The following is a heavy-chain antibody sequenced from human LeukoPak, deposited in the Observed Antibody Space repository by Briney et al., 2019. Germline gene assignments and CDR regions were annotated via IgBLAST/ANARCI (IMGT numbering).Heavy chain of an antibody. D-gene: IGHD3-22*01. CDR2: ISGSGGTT. CDR3: ARDSHSSGSYSWIDY. V-gene: IGHV3-23*01. Sequence: PGGSLRLSCAASGFTFNNYAMTWVRQAPGKGLEWVSAISGSGGTTLYADSVKGRFTISRDNSKNTLYLQMNSLGVEDTAVYYCARDSHSSGSYSWIDYWGLGTLVTVSS. CDR1: GFTFNNYA. J-gene: IGHJ4*02.